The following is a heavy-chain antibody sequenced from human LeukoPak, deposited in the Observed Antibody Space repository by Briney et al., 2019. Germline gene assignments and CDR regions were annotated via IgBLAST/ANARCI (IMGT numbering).Heavy chain of an antibody. D-gene: IGHD3-16*01. CDR1: GGSISSGGYS. CDR2: IYHSGST. V-gene: IGHV4-30-2*01. Sequence: SETLSLTCAVSGGSISSGGYSWSWIRQPPGKGLEWIGYIYHSGSTYYSPSLKSRVTISVDRSKNQFSLKLSSVTAADTAVYYCARALSSWVFDYWGQGTLVTVSS. CDR3: ARALSSWVFDY. J-gene: IGHJ4*02.